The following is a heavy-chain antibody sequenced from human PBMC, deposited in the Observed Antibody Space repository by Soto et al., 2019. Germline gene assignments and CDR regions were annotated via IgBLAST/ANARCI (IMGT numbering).Heavy chain of an antibody. D-gene: IGHD3-10*01. CDR1: RFTFSSYA. V-gene: IGHV3-23*01. Sequence: GSMRLSCAASRFTFSSYAMSWVRQAPGKGLEWVSAISGSGGSTYYADSVEGRFTISRDNSKNTLNLQMNSLRAEDTAVYYCAKGNSGSYYTDDDVMAFRGQRSTVIVSS. CDR3: AKGNSGSYYTDDDVMAF. J-gene: IGHJ6*02. CDR2: ISGSGGST.